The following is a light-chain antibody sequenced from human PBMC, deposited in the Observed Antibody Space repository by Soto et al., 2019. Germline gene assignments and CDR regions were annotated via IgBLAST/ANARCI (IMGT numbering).Light chain of an antibody. CDR1: SSNIGAGYD. Sequence: QSVLTQPPSVSGAPGQRVTISCTGSSSNIGAGYDVHWYQQLPGTAPKLLIYGNNNRPSGVPDRFSGSKSGTSASLAITGLLPEEEADDYCQSHDTSLSGSRVFGTGTKLTVL. CDR3: QSHDTSLSGSRV. CDR2: GNN. J-gene: IGLJ1*01. V-gene: IGLV1-40*01.